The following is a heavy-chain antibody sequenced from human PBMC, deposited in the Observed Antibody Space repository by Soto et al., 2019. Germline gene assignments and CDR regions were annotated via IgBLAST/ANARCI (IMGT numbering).Heavy chain of an antibody. D-gene: IGHD1-26*01. V-gene: IGHV3-33*01. J-gene: IGHJ6*02. CDR1: GFTFSSYG. CDR2: IWHDGSNK. CDR3: ARAQYSGSYIRMDV. Sequence: QVQLVESGGGVVQPGRSLRLSCAASGFTFSSYGMHWVRQAPGKGLEWVAVIWHDGSNKYYADSVKGRFIISRDNSKNTLYLQMNGLRAEDTAVYYCARAQYSGSYIRMDVWGQGTTVTVSS.